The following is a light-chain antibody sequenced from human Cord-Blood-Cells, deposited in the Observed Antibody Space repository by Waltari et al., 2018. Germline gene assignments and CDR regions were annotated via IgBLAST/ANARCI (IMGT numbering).Light chain of an antibody. J-gene: IGLJ2*01. CDR2: GKN. V-gene: IGLV3-19*01. CDR3: NSRDSSGNHLV. Sequence: SSELTQDPAVSVALGHTVRITCQGDSLSSYHASWYQQKPGQAPVLVIYGKNNRPSGIPDRFSGSSSGNTPSLTTTGAQAEDEADYYCNSRDSSGNHLVFGGGTKLTVL. CDR1: SLSSYH.